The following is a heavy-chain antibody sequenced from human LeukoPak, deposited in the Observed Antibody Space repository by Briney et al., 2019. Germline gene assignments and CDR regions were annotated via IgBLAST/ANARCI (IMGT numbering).Heavy chain of an antibody. CDR2: ISSSSNYI. V-gene: IGHV3-21*01. D-gene: IGHD3-10*01. Sequence: GGSLRLSCAAPRFTFNSYTMNWVRQAPGKGLEWVSSISSSSNYIYYADSVKGRFTISRDNAKNSLYLQMNSLRAEDTAVYYCARGPRITMPEGYYYYYMDVWGKGTTVTVSS. CDR1: RFTFNSYT. J-gene: IGHJ6*03. CDR3: ARGPRITMPEGYYYYYMDV.